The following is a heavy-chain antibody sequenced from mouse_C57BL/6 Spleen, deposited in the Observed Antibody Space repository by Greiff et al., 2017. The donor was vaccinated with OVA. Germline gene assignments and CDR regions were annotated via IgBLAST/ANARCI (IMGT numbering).Heavy chain of an antibody. CDR1: GFTFRDYG. D-gene: IGHD2-1*01. CDR2: ISSGSSTI. Sequence: EVMLVESGGGLVKPGGSLKLSCAASGFTFRDYGMHWVRQAPEKGLEWVAYISSGSSTIYYADTVKGRFTISRDNAKNTLFLQMTSLRSEDTAMYYCARGLYGNYYAMDYWGQGTSVTVSS. J-gene: IGHJ4*01. CDR3: ARGLYGNYYAMDY. V-gene: IGHV5-17*01.